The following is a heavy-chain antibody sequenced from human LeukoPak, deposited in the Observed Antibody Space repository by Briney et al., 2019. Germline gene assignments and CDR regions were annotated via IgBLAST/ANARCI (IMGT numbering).Heavy chain of an antibody. CDR3: ARAGGYVWGSYRPFDY. CDR1: GYTFTSYG. Sequence: ASVKVSCKASGYTFTSYGICWVRQTPGQGLEWVGWISAYNGKTKYAQKLQGRVTMTADTSTSTAYMELRRLRSDDTAVYFCARAGGYVWGSYRPFDYWGQGTLVTVSS. CDR2: ISAYNGKT. J-gene: IGHJ4*02. D-gene: IGHD3-16*02. V-gene: IGHV1-18*01.